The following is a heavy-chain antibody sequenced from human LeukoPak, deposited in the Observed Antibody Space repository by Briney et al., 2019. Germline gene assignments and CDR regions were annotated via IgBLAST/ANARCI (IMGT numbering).Heavy chain of an antibody. CDR1: GGSISSYY. CDR2: IYSSGST. V-gene: IGHV4-59*13. CDR3: TRHAYSSAWY. J-gene: IGHJ4*02. Sequence: PSETLSLTCTVSGGSISSYYWSWIRQPPGKGLEWIGHIYSSGSTTDNPSLKSRVTISVDMSKNQFSLRMSSVTAADTAVYYCTRHAYSSAWYWGQGTLVTVSS. D-gene: IGHD6-19*01.